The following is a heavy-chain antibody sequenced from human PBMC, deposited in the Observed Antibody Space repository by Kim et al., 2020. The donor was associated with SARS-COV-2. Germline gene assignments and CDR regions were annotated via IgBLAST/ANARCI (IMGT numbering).Heavy chain of an antibody. V-gene: IGHV4-59*08. Sequence: YSGSTPYHPSLKRRVTISADTAKNQFFLKLSSVIAADTAVYYCARQWDSWGQGTLVTVSS. J-gene: IGHJ4*02. CDR2: YSGST. CDR3: ARQWDS.